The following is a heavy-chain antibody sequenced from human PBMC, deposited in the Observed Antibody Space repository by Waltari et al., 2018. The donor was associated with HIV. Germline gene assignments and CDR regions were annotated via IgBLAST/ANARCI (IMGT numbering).Heavy chain of an antibody. J-gene: IGHJ3*02. CDR2: ISSRSGYI. V-gene: IGHV3-21*01. CDR3: TKVRDGDWNDAFDI. Sequence: EVQLVESGGGLVKPGGSLRLSCAASGFTFSTFSINWVRQAPGKGLEGVAAISSRSGYIYYADSIKGRCTISRDNAKNSTFLQMDSLRAEDTAVYYCTKVRDGDWNDAFDIWGQGTMVTVSS. CDR1: GFTFSTFS. D-gene: IGHD2-21*02.